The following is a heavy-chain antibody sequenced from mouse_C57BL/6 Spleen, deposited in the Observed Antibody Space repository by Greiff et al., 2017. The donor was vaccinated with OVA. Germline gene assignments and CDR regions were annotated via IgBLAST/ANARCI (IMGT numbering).Heavy chain of an antibody. CDR2: INPNNGGT. D-gene: IGHD2-3*01. J-gene: IGHJ2*01. V-gene: IGHV1-26*01. CDR1: GYTFTDYY. CDR3: ARGYYADY. Sequence: EVQLQQSGPELVKPGASVKISCKASGYTFTDYYMNWVKQSHGKSLEWIGDINPNNGGTSYNQKFKGKATLTVDKSSSTACMELRSLTSEDSAVYYCARGYYADYWGQGTTLTVSS.